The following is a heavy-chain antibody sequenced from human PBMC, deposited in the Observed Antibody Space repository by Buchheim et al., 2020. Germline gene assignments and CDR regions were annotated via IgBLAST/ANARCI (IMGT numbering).Heavy chain of an antibody. Sequence: EVQLVESGGGLVQPGGSLRLSCAASGFTFSSYEMNWVRQAPGKGLEWVSYISSSGSTIYYADSVKGRFTMSRDNAKNSLHLQMNSLRAEDTAVYYCARDRVATIVVWLYYYYYGMDVWGQGTT. V-gene: IGHV3-48*03. CDR1: GFTFSSYE. J-gene: IGHJ6*02. D-gene: IGHD5-12*01. CDR2: ISSSGSTI. CDR3: ARDRVATIVVWLYYYYYGMDV.